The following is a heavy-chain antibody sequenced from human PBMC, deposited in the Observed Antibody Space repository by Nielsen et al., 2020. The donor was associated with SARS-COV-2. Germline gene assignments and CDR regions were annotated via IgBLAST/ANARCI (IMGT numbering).Heavy chain of an antibody. CDR1: GGSFSDYS. D-gene: IGHD1-26*01. V-gene: IGHV4-34*01. Sequence: SETLSLTCAVYGGSFSDYSWNWIRQSPGKGLEWIGEINHSGTTTYNPSLKSRVTISVDTSKNQFSLKLSSVTSADTAVYYCARDRYSGDFDSWGQGTLVTVSS. J-gene: IGHJ4*02. CDR2: INHSGTT. CDR3: ARDRYSGDFDS.